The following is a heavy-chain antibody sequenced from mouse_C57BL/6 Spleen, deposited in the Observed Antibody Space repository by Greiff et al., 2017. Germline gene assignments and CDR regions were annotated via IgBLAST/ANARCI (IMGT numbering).Heavy chain of an antibody. D-gene: IGHD2-3*01. CDR1: GYTFTDYY. V-gene: IGHV1-26*01. Sequence: VQLQQSGPELVKPGASVKISCKASGYTFTDYYMNWVKQSHGKSLEWIGDINPNNGGTSYNQKFKGKATLTVDKSSSTAYMELRSLTSEDSAVYYCARWLLPYWYCDVWGTGTTVTVSS. J-gene: IGHJ1*03. CDR2: INPNNGGT. CDR3: ARWLLPYWYCDV.